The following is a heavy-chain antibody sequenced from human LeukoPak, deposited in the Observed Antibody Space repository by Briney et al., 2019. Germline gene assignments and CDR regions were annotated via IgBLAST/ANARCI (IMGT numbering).Heavy chain of an antibody. V-gene: IGHV4-4*07. CDR3: ARDVSSVYDSGWFDP. CDR2: IYSSGSS. CDR1: GGSISSSY. D-gene: IGHD5/OR15-5a*01. Sequence: PSETLSLTCSVSGGSISSSYWNWIRQPAGKGLEWIGRIYSSGSSNYNPSLKSRVTMSVDTSKNQFSLKLSSVTAADTAVYYCARDVSSVYDSGWFDPWGQGTLATVSS. J-gene: IGHJ5*02.